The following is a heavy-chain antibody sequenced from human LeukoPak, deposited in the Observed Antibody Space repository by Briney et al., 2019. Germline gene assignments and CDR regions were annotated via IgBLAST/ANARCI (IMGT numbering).Heavy chain of an antibody. V-gene: IGHV1-46*01. J-gene: IGHJ6*03. Sequence: ASVKVSCKASGYTFTSYYMHWVRPAPGQGLEWMGIINPSGGSTSCAQKFQGRVTMTRDTSISTAYMELSRLRSDDTAVYYCARERGSSSQDYYMDVWGKGTTVTVSS. CDR3: ARERGSSSQDYYMDV. CDR2: INPSGGST. D-gene: IGHD6-6*01. CDR1: GYTFTSYY.